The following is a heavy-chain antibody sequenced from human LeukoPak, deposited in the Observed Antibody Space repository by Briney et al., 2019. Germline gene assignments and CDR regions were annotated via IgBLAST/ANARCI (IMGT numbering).Heavy chain of an antibody. D-gene: IGHD3-10*01. Sequence: GGSLRLSRAASGFIFSGYGMHWVRQAPGKGLEWVALIAHDESTIHYADSVKGRFTISRDNSKNTLYLQMNNLRVGDTAIYYCAKDRIVISFGDVSKHWGQGTLVTVSS. CDR1: GFIFSGYG. J-gene: IGHJ1*01. CDR2: IAHDESTI. CDR3: AKDRIVISFGDVSKH. V-gene: IGHV3-30*18.